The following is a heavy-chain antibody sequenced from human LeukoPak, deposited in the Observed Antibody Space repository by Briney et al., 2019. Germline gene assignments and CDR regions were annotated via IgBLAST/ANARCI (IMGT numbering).Heavy chain of an antibody. CDR3: ARDLHLVEPLVNFDY. CDR2: ISADNANT. D-gene: IGHD2-2*01. CDR1: GYTFINHG. J-gene: IGHJ4*02. Sequence: ASXKVSCKASGYTFINHGISWVRQAPGQGLEWMGWISADNANTNYAQTFQGRFTMTTDTSTSTAYMEMRSLRSDDTAVYYCARDLHLVEPLVNFDYWGQGTLVTVSS. V-gene: IGHV1-18*01.